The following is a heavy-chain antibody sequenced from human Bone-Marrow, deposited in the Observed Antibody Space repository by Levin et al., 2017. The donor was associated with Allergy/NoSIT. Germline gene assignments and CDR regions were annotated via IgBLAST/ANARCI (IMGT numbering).Heavy chain of an antibody. CDR2: ISDSGSYT. CDR1: RFTFSNYA. J-gene: IGHJ3*02. CDR3: AKLSGQGSSSGWTFDAFDI. D-gene: IGHD6-19*01. V-gene: IGHV3-23*01. Sequence: GESLKISCAASRFTFSNYAMTWVRQAPGKGLEWVSAISDSGSYTYDADSVKGRFTISRDNFKNTLYLQMNSLRVEDTAIYYCAKLSGQGSSSGWTFDAFDIWGQGTMVTVSS.